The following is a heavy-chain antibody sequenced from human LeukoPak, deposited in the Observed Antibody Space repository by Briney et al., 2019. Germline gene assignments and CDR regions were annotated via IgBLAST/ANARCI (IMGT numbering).Heavy chain of an antibody. Sequence: GGFLRLSCAVSGITLSNYGMSWVRQAPGKGLEWVAGLSGSGGGTNYADSVQGRFTISRDNPKNTLYLQMNSLRAEDTAVYFCAKRGVVVRVFLVGFHKEAYYFDSWGQGALVTVSS. J-gene: IGHJ4*02. CDR1: GITLSNYG. D-gene: IGHD3-10*01. CDR3: AKRGVVVRVFLVGFHKEAYYFDS. CDR2: LSGSGGGT. V-gene: IGHV3-23*01.